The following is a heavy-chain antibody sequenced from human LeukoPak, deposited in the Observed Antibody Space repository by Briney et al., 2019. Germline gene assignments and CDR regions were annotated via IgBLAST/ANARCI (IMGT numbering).Heavy chain of an antibody. CDR2: ISGSGGST. Sequence: GGSLRLSCAASGFTFSSYAMSWVRQAPGKGLEWVSAISGSGGSTYYADSVKGRFTISRDNSKNTLYLQMNSLRAEDTAVYYCAKDLGEYYCDSYNWFDPWGQGTLVTVSS. CDR1: GFTFSSYA. D-gene: IGHD3-22*01. V-gene: IGHV3-23*01. J-gene: IGHJ5*02. CDR3: AKDLGEYYCDSYNWFDP.